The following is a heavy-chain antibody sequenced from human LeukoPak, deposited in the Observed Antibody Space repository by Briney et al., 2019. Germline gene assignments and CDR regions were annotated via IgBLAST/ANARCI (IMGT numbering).Heavy chain of an antibody. CDR2: ITPYNGDT. CDR1: VYSFITYG. J-gene: IGHJ4*02. CDR3: ARVAGVSYNYFDS. V-gene: IGHV1-18*01. D-gene: IGHD1-26*01. Sequence: ASVNVSCKASVYSFITYGITWVRQAPGQGLEWMGWITPYNGDTNYAQNLQDRVTMTTDTSTSTAYMELRSLRSDDTAVYFCARVAGVSYNYFDSWGQGTRVTVSS.